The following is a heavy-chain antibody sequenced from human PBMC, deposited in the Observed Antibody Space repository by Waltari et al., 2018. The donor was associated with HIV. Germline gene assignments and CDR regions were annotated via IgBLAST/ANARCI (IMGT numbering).Heavy chain of an antibody. CDR2: INTNTGNP. D-gene: IGHD3-3*01. V-gene: IGHV7-4-1*02. Sequence: QVQLVQSGSELKKPGASVKVSCTASGYTFTSYAMNWLRQAPGQGIEWMGWINTNTGNPTYAQGFTGRFVFSLDTSVSTAYLQISSLKAEDTAVYYCARDDSQITIFGVVINWFDPWGQGTLVTVSS. J-gene: IGHJ5*02. CDR3: ARDDSQITIFGVVINWFDP. CDR1: GYTFTSYA.